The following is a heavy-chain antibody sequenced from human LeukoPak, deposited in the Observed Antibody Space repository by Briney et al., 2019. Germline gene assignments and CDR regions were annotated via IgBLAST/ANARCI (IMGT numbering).Heavy chain of an antibody. J-gene: IGHJ4*02. V-gene: IGHV4-4*07. Sequence: SDTLSLPYTVSGGSLSSYYWSWIRQPAGKALEWIGRIYTSGSTNYNPSLKSRVTISVDTSKNQFSLKLSSVTAADTAVYYCARDGGYSGYDYLAVGYYFDYWGQGTLVTVSS. CDR3: ARDGGYSGYDYLAVGYYFDY. CDR2: IYTSGST. CDR1: GGSLSSYY. D-gene: IGHD5-12*01.